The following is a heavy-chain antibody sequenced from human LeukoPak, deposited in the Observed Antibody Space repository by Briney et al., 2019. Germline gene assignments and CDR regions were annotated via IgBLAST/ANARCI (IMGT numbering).Heavy chain of an antibody. Sequence: PWASVKVSCKASGYTFSSHHINWVRQATGQGLEWMGWMNPNSGNTGYAQKFQGRVTITRNTSISTAYMELSSLRSEDTAVYYCARDHPLKRQLLRLYAFDIWGQGTMVTVSS. CDR1: GYTFSSHH. CDR3: ARDHPLKRQLLRLYAFDI. CDR2: MNPNSGNT. J-gene: IGHJ3*02. D-gene: IGHD2-2*01. V-gene: IGHV1-8*01.